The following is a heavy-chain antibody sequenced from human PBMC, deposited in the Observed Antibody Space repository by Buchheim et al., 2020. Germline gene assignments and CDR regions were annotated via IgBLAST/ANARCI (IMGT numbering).Heavy chain of an antibody. D-gene: IGHD4-17*01. J-gene: IGHJ3*02. CDR2: ISSSSTFT. Sequence: QVQLVESGGALVKPGGSLRLSCAASGFTFSDYYMSWIRQAPGKGLEWVSYISSSSTFTNYVDSVKGRFTISRDNAKSSLYLQMNSLRAEDTAVYFCARDSLQDSGDLGGFDIWGQGT. CDR1: GFTFSDYY. CDR3: ARDSLQDSGDLGGFDI. V-gene: IGHV3-11*05.